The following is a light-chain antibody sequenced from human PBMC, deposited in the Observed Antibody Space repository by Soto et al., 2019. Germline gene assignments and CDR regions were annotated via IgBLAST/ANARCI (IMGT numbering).Light chain of an antibody. CDR1: SSDIGAYNF. J-gene: IGLJ2*01. V-gene: IGLV2-14*03. Sequence: QSALTQPASVSGSPGQSITISCTGTSSDIGAYNFVSWYQQHPGKDPKLMLYDVNIRPSGVSNRFSGYKSGNTASLTISGLQAEDEADYYCTSWTTSTTMIFGGGTQLTVL. CDR3: TSWTTSTTMI. CDR2: DVN.